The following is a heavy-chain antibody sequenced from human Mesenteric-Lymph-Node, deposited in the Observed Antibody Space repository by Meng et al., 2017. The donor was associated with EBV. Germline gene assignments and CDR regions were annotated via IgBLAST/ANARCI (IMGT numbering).Heavy chain of an antibody. D-gene: IGHD6-19*01. CDR2: ISSSDSTS. CDR3: VKDLAVAGT. Sequence: QVQLGVVGGGLVKPGGSLRLSCAASGFTFSDYYMSWTRQAPGKGLEWISYISSSDSTSYYADSVVGRFTISRDNAKSTLYLQINSLRDEDTAVYYCVKDLAVAGTWGQGTLVTVSS. CDR1: GFTFSDYY. J-gene: IGHJ5*02. V-gene: IGHV3-11*04.